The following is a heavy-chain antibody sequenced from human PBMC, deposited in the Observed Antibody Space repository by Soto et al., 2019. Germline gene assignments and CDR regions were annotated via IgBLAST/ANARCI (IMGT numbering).Heavy chain of an antibody. J-gene: IGHJ5*02. V-gene: IGHV1-2*02. CDR2: INPNSGAS. Sequence: ASVKVSCKASGYTFTGYYIHWVRQAPGQGLEWMGGINPNSGASNYAKKFQGRVTMARDTSISTGYMELSRLRSDDTAVYYCARYCSSTSCQFDPWGQGTLVTVSS. D-gene: IGHD2-2*01. CDR1: GYTFTGYY. CDR3: ARYCSSTSCQFDP.